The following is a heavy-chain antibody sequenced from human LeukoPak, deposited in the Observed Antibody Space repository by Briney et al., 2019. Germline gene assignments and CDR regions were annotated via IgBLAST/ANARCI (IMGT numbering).Heavy chain of an antibody. CDR1: GGSISSNNW. CDR3: ASTDYGDYLGWFDP. CDR2: IYHSGSA. Sequence: PSETLSLTCGVSGGSISSNNWWSWVRQPPGQGLEWIGEIYHSGSANYNPSLKSRVTISVDKSKNQLSLKLISVTAEDTAVYYCASTDYGDYLGWFDPWGQGTLVTVSS. D-gene: IGHD4-17*01. J-gene: IGHJ5*02. V-gene: IGHV4-4*02.